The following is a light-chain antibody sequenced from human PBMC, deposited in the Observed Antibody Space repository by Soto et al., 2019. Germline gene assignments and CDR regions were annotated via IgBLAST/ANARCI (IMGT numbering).Light chain of an antibody. Sequence: QSALTQPASVSGSPGQSITISCTGTSSDIGDYNYVSWYQQRPGKAPKLMIYEVSNRPSGVSNRFSGSKSGNTASLTISGLQAEDEADYYCNSYKSSSTYVFGNYVFGNGTKVTVL. J-gene: IGLJ1*01. CDR1: SSDIGDYNY. CDR2: EVS. V-gene: IGLV2-14*01. CDR3: NSYKSSSTYVFGNYV.